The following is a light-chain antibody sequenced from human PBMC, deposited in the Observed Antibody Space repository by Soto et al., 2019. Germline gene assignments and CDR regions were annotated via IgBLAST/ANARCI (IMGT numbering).Light chain of an antibody. CDR1: QGVNTW. V-gene: IGKV1-12*01. CDR3: QQANNMPLT. Sequence: DVHLTPSPSSVSASVGDRVTITCRASQGVNTWLAWYQKKPGKAPRLLIYGASSLQSGVPLRFSGSGSGTDFTLTISSLQPEDVGHYYCQQANNMPLTFGGGTKVDIK. CDR2: GAS. J-gene: IGKJ4*01.